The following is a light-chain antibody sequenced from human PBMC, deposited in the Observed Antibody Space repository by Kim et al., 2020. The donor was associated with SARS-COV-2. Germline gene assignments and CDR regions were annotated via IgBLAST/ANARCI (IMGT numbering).Light chain of an antibody. CDR1: RLISYY. CDR3: NPRDSNDNLV. J-gene: IGLJ2*01. V-gene: IGLV3-19*01. Sequence: VAMRQTVRSTCKGDRLISYYETWNQTKPGQDPTIGIYGKNIRPSSISDRCTGNSSGNTAYLTITGTQAGDEDEYYSNPRDSNDNLVFGGGTNLTV. CDR2: GKN.